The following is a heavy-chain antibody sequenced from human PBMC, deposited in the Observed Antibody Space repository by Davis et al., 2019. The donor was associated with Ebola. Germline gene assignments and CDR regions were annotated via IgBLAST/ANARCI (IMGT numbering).Heavy chain of an antibody. Sequence: GESLKISCAASGFPFSSYTMNWVRQAPGKGLEWVSSISSDGSYIFYADSVKGRFTISRDNSKNTLYLQMSSLRAEDTAVYYCSKMGATIDYYHYAMDVWGQGTTVTVSS. V-gene: IGHV3-21*01. CDR1: GFPFSSYT. CDR3: SKMGATIDYYHYAMDV. D-gene: IGHD5-12*01. CDR2: ISSDGSYI. J-gene: IGHJ6*02.